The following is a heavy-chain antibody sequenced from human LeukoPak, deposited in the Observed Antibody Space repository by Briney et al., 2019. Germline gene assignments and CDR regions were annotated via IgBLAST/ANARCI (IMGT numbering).Heavy chain of an antibody. CDR3: ARALGYCSGGSCYGRYYYYYGMDV. D-gene: IGHD2-15*01. CDR2: ISSSSSYI. Sequence: GGSLRLSCAASGFTFSSYSMNWVRQAPGKGLEWVSSISSSSSYIYYADSVKGRFTISRDNAKNSLYLQMNSLRAEDTAVYCCARALGYCSGGSCYGRYYYYYGMDVWGQGTTVTVSS. J-gene: IGHJ6*02. CDR1: GFTFSSYS. V-gene: IGHV3-21*01.